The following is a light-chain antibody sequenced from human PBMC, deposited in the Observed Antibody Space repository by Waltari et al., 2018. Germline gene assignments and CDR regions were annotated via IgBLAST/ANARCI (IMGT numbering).Light chain of an antibody. Sequence: AIRITQSPSSLSASTGDRVPITCRASQGISSYLAWYQQKPGKAPKLLIYAASTLQSGVPSRFSGSGSGTDFTLTISCLQSEDFATYYCQQYYSYPPLTFGGGTKVEIK. CDR3: QQYYSYPPLT. CDR1: QGISSY. J-gene: IGKJ4*01. V-gene: IGKV1-8*01. CDR2: AAS.